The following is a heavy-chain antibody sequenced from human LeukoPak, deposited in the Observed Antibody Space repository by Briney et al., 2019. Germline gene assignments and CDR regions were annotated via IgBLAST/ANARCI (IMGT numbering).Heavy chain of an antibody. V-gene: IGHV1-2*02. D-gene: IGHD2-15*01. CDR1: GYTFTGYY. CDR2: INPNSGGT. CDR3: ARAPVAATKVLDP. J-gene: IGHJ5*02. Sequence: ASVKVSCKASGYTFTGYYMHWVRQAPGQGLEWMGWINPNSGGTNYAQKFQGRLTMTRDTSISTAYMELSRLRSDDTAVYYCARAPVAATKVLDPWGQGTLVTVSS.